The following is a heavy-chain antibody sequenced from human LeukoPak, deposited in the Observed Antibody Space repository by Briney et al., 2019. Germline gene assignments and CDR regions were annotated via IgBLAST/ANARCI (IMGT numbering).Heavy chain of an antibody. Sequence: ASVRVSCKASGYTFTNYGISWVRQAPGQRREWMGWISAYNGNTNYAQKLQGRVTMTTDTSTSTAYMELRSLRSDDTAVYYCASAGYSSGWYFDYWGQGTLVTVSS. J-gene: IGHJ4*02. V-gene: IGHV1-18*01. D-gene: IGHD6-19*01. CDR3: ASAGYSSGWYFDY. CDR2: ISAYNGNT. CDR1: GYTFTNYG.